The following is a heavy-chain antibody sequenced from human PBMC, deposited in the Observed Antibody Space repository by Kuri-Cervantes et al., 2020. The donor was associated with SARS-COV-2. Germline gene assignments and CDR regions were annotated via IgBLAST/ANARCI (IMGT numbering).Heavy chain of an antibody. V-gene: IGHV1-69*10. J-gene: IGHJ6*03. CDR1: EGTFSNYA. Sequence: SVKVSCKASEGTFSNYAISWVRQAPGQGLEWMGGIIPIFGIANNAQKFQGRVTMTRDTSTSTVYMELSSLRSEDTAVYYCAREARAVGYSSSWCYYYYYMDVWGKGTTVTVSS. CDR2: IIPIFGIA. CDR3: AREARAVGYSSSWCYYYYYMDV. D-gene: IGHD6-13*01.